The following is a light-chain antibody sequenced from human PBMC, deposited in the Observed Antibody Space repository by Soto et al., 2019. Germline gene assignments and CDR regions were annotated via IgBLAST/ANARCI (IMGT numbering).Light chain of an antibody. CDR3: QQYDSL. CDR1: QSVSSSY. J-gene: IGKJ4*02. CDR2: GAS. Sequence: EIVLTQSPGTLSLSPGERATLSCRASQSVSSSYLAWYQQKPGQAPRLLIYGASSRATGIPDRFSGSGSGTDFTLTISRLEPEDFAVYYCQQYDSLFGGGTKVEIK. V-gene: IGKV3-20*01.